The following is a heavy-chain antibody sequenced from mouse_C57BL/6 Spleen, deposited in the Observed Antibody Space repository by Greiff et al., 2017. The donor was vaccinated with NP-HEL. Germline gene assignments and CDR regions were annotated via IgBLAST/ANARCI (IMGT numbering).Heavy chain of an antibody. CDR3: ARGRYYGLDY. J-gene: IGHJ2*01. V-gene: IGHV1-69*01. CDR2: IDPSDSYT. CDR1: GYTFTSYW. Sequence: VQLQQSGAELVMPGASVKLSCKASGYTFTSYWMHWVKQRPGQGLEWIGEIDPSDSYTNYNQKFKGKSTLTVDKSSSTAYMQLSSLTSEDSAVYYCARGRYYGLDYWGQGTTLTVSS. D-gene: IGHD1-1*01.